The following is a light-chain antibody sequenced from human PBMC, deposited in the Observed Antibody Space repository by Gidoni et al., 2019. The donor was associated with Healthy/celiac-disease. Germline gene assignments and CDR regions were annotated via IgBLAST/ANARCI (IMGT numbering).Light chain of an antibody. J-gene: IGLJ2*01. CDR3: AAWDDSLSGYVV. V-gene: IGLV1-47*01. CDR2: RNN. CDR1: SSNTGSNY. Sequence: QSVLTQPPSASGTPGQRVTISCSGSSSNTGSNYVYWYQQLPGTAPQLLISRNNQRPSGVPARFSGSKSGTSASLAISGLRSEDEADYYCAAWDDSLSGYVVFGGGTKLTVL.